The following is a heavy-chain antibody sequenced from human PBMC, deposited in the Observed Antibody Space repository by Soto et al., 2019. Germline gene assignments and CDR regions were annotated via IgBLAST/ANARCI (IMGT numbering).Heavy chain of an antibody. CDR1: GETCVSFC. CDR2: IYPSDSDT. J-gene: IGHJ5*02. CDR3: ARHGSIGARRNYSDL. V-gene: IGHV5-51*01. Sequence: CVLLKIPCRGFGETCVSFCIGWVRQQPGKGLEWMGIIYPSDSDTRYSPSFQGQVTMSVDKSINTAYLQWSSLKASDTAVYYCARHGSIGARRNYSDLWGQRTPVTVSS. D-gene: IGHD6-6*01.